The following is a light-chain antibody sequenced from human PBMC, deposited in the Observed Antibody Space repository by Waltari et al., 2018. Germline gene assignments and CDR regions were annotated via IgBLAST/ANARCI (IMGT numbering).Light chain of an antibody. V-gene: IGKV1-39*01. Sequence: DIQMTQSPSSLSASVGDRVTITCRASQSISSYLNGYQQKQGKAPKLLIYAASSLQSGVPSRFSGSGSWTEFTLTISSLQAEDVAVYFCQQYYGSPSLTFGGGTKVEIK. CDR1: QSISSY. CDR3: QQYYGSPSLT. J-gene: IGKJ4*01. CDR2: AAS.